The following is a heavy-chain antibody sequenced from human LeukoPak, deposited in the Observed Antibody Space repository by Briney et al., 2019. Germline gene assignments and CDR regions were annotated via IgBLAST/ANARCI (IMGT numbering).Heavy chain of an antibody. CDR3: ARGWWNYWSGYYYYMDV. V-gene: IGHV6-1*01. Sequence: SQTLSLTCAISGESVSSNSAAWTWIRQSPSRGLEWLGRTYYRSKWYYDYAVSVKSRITINPDTPKNQFSLQPNSVTPDDTAVYYCARGWWNYWSGYYYYMDVWGKGTTVTVSS. J-gene: IGHJ6*03. CDR2: TYYRSKWYY. D-gene: IGHD1-7*01. CDR1: GESVSSNSAA.